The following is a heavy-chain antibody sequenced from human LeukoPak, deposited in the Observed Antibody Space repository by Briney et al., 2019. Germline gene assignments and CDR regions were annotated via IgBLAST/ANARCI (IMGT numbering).Heavy chain of an antibody. Sequence: GGSLRLSCAASGFTFSSYAMHWVRQAPGKGVEWVAVISYDGSNKYYADSVKGRFTISRDNSKNTLYLQMNSLRAEDTAVYYCARAPIAAARGYYFDYWGQGTLVTVSS. V-gene: IGHV3-30-3*01. D-gene: IGHD6-13*01. CDR2: ISYDGSNK. J-gene: IGHJ4*02. CDR3: ARAPIAAARGYYFDY. CDR1: GFTFSSYA.